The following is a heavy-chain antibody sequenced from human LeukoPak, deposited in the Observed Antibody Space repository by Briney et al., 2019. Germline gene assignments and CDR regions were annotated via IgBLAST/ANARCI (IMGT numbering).Heavy chain of an antibody. CDR1: VFTFSSYS. CDR2: ISSSSSYI. V-gene: IGHV3-21*01. D-gene: IGHD5-18*01. CDR3: ARGDSYGYSFDY. Sequence: GGSLRLSCAASVFTFSSYSMNWVRQAPGKGLEWVSSISSSSSYIYYADSVKGRFTISRDNAKNSLYLQMNSLRAEDTAVYYCARGDSYGYSFDYWGQGTLVTVSS. J-gene: IGHJ4*02.